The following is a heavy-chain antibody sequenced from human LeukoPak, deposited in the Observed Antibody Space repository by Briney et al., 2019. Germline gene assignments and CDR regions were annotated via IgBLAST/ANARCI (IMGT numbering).Heavy chain of an antibody. Sequence: LPGGSLRLSCAASGFTFSGSAMHWVRQASGKGLEWVGRIRSKANSYATAYAASVKGRFTISRDDSKNTAYLQMNSLKTEDTAVYYRTRLAVSSGTSEPNDYWGQGTLVTVSS. CDR1: GFTFSGSA. V-gene: IGHV3-73*01. J-gene: IGHJ4*02. D-gene: IGHD6-25*01. CDR2: IRSKANSYAT. CDR3: TRLAVSSGTSEPNDY.